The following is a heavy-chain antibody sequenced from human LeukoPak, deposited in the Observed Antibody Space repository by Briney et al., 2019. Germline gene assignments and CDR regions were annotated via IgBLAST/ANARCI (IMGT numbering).Heavy chain of an antibody. CDR3: ARAHGDSSGYHYDY. V-gene: IGHV1-69*10. CDR2: IIPILGIA. D-gene: IGHD3-22*01. J-gene: IGHJ4*02. Sequence: VASVKVSCKASGGTFSSYAISWVRQAPGQGLEWMGGIIPILGIANYAQKFQGRVTITADKSTSTAYMELSSLRSEDTAVYYCARAHGDSSGYHYDYWGQGTLVTVSS. CDR1: GGTFSSYA.